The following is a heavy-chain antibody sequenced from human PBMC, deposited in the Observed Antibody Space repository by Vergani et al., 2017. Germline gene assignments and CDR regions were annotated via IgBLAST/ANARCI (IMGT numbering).Heavy chain of an antibody. CDR1: GFTFSSYS. D-gene: IGHD6-13*01. Sequence: VQLVESGGGVVKPGGSLRLSCAASGFTFSSYSMNWVRQAPGKGLEWVSSISSSSSYIYYADSVKGRFTISRDNAKNSLYLQMNSLRAEDTAVYYCARGGYSSPGCYYWGQGTLVTVSS. CDR2: ISSSSSYI. CDR3: ARGGYSSPGCYY. J-gene: IGHJ4*02. V-gene: IGHV3-21*01.